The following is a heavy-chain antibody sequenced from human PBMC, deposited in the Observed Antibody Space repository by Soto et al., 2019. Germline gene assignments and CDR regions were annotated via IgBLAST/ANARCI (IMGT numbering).Heavy chain of an antibody. CDR3: ARDYGDGYYYFDL. Sequence: QVQLVESGGGVVQPGRSLRLSCAASGFTFRYYTMHWVRQSPGKELEWVSLMSSDGGNTHYTDSVKGRFTISRDNSKNTLYLQMDSLRPEDTTVYYCARDYGDGYYYFDLWGQGTLVTVSS. CDR2: MSSDGGNT. CDR1: GFTFRYYT. V-gene: IGHV3-30-3*01. J-gene: IGHJ4*02. D-gene: IGHD5-12*01.